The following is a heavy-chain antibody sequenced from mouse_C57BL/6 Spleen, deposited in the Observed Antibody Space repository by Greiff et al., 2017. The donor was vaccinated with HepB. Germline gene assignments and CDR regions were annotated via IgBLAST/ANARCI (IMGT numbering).Heavy chain of an antibody. V-gene: IGHV14-4*01. J-gene: IGHJ2*01. D-gene: IGHD1-1*01. CDR1: GFNIKDDY. Sequence: VQLQQSGAELVRPGASVKLSCTASGFNIKDDYMHWVKQRPEQGLEWIGWIDPENGDTEYASKFQGKATITADTSSNTAYLQLSSLTSEDTAVYYCTLYYYGSYYFDYWGQGTTLTVSS. CDR3: TLYYYGSYYFDY. CDR2: IDPENGDT.